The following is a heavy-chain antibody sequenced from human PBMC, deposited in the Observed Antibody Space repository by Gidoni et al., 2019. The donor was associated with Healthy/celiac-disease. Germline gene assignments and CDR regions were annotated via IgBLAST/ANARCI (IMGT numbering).Heavy chain of an antibody. CDR1: GFTFSSYW. D-gene: IGHD3-22*01. V-gene: IGHV3-7*03. Sequence: EVQLVESGGGLVQPGGSLRLSCAASGFTFSSYWMSWVRQAPGKGLEWVANIKQDGSEKYYVDSVKGRFTISRDNAKNSLYLQMNSLRAEDTAVYYCASAGLYDSSGYHDYWGQGTLVTVSS. CDR2: IKQDGSEK. J-gene: IGHJ4*02. CDR3: ASAGLYDSSGYHDY.